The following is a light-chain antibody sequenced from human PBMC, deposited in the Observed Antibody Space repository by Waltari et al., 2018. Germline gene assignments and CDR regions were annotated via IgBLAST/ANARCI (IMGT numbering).Light chain of an antibody. Sequence: DIQMTQSPSSLSASVGDRVTITCQASHDISNFLNWYQQKPGKAPELLIYDVSNLQPGVPSRCTGSGIGTHFTFTISSLQHEDIATYFCQQYDDVGVTFGPGTKVNI. V-gene: IGKV1-33*01. J-gene: IGKJ3*01. CDR3: QQYDDVGVT. CDR1: HDISNF. CDR2: DVS.